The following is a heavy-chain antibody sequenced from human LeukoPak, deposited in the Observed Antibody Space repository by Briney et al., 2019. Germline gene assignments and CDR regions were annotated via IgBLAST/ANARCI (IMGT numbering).Heavy chain of an antibody. CDR3: ASALYSSSWSTQYYYGMDV. J-gene: IGHJ6*02. CDR1: GVSISSGGYY. V-gene: IGHV4-31*03. CDR2: IYYSGST. D-gene: IGHD6-13*01. Sequence: SETLSLTCTVSGVSISSGGYYWSWIRQHPGKGLEWIGYIYYSGSTYYNPSLKSRVTISVDTSKNQFSLKLSSVTAADTAVYYCASALYSSSWSTQYYYGMDVWGQGTTLTVSS.